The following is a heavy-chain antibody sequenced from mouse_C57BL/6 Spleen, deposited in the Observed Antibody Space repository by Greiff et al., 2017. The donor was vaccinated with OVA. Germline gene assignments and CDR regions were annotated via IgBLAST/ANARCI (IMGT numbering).Heavy chain of an antibody. CDR2: IDPSDSET. D-gene: IGHD1-1*01. CDR1: GYTFTSYW. J-gene: IGHJ2*01. Sequence: QVQLQQPGAELVRPGSSVKLSCKASGYTFTSYWMHWVKQRPIQGLEWIGNIDPSDSETHYNQKFKDKATLTVDKSSSTAYMQLSSLTSEDSAVYYCARGDYYGSRDYWGQGTTLTVSS. CDR3: ARGDYYGSRDY. V-gene: IGHV1-52*01.